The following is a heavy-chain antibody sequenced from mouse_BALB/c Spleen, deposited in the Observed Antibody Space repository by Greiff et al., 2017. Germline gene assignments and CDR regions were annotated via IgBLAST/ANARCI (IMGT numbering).Heavy chain of an antibody. CDR1: GFTFSSYT. J-gene: IGHJ3*01. Sequence: EVQLVESGGGLVQPGGSLKLSCAASGFTFSSYTMSWVRQTPAQRLEWVAYISNGGGSTYYPDTVKGRFTISRDNAKNTLYLQMSSLKSEDTAMYYCARHEVGPYDGYSWFAYWGQGTLVTVSA. V-gene: IGHV5-12-2*01. CDR2: ISNGGGST. CDR3: ARHEVGPYDGYSWFAY. D-gene: IGHD2-3*01.